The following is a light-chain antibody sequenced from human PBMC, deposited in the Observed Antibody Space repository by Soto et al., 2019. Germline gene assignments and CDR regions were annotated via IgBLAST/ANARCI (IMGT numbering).Light chain of an antibody. CDR2: EVS. V-gene: IGLV2-23*02. Sequence: QSALTQPASVSGSPGQSITISCTGSSSDVGSYKFVSWYQQHPGKAPKLMIYEVSERPSGVSNRFSGSKSGNTASLTISGLQAEDEADYYCCSYAGSSSPWVFGGGTKLTV. J-gene: IGLJ3*02. CDR3: CSYAGSSSPWV. CDR1: SSDVGSYKF.